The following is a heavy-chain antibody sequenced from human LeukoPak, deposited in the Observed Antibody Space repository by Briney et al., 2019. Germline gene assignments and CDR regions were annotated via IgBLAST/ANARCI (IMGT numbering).Heavy chain of an antibody. Sequence: SETLSLTCTVSGGSISSSSYYWGWIRQPPGKGLEWIGSIYYSGSTYYNPSLKSRVTISVDTSKNQFSLKLSSVTAADTAAYYCAIGDYYYYYGMDVWGQGTTVTVSS. CDR1: GGSISSSSYY. CDR2: IYYSGST. V-gene: IGHV4-39*01. CDR3: AIGDYYYYYGMDV. D-gene: IGHD2/OR15-2a*01. J-gene: IGHJ6*02.